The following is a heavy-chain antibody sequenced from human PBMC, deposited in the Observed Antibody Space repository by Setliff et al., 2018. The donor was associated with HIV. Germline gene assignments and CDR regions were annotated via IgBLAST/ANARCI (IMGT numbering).Heavy chain of an antibody. CDR3: ARHGHFYDSSSSDAFDI. CDR1: GGSISTYY. V-gene: IGHV4-59*08. Sequence: SETLSLTCNVSGGSISTYYWSWIRQPPGKGREWLGYVSYSGSTNFNPSLESRLAMSVDMSKNHFSLKLRSVTAADTAVYYCARHGHFYDSSSSDAFDIWGHGTMVTVSS. J-gene: IGHJ3*02. CDR2: VSYSGST. D-gene: IGHD3-22*01.